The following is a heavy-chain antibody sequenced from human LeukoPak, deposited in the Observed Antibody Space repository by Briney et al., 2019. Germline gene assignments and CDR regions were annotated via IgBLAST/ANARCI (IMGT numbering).Heavy chain of an antibody. D-gene: IGHD5-18*01. CDR1: GVSFSGYY. J-gene: IGHJ4*02. CDR3: ARGRGYSYPDY. CDR2: INHSGST. Sequence: PSETLCLTCAVYGVSFSGYYWSWIRQPPGKGLEWIGEINHSGSTNYNPSLKSRVTISVDTSKNQFSLKLSSVTAADTAVYYCARGRGYSYPDYWGQGTLVTVSS. V-gene: IGHV4-34*01.